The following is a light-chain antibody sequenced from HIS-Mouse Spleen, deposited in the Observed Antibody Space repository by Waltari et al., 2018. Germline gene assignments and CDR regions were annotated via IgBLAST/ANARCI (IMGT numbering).Light chain of an antibody. V-gene: IGLV2-14*03. CDR2: DVS. J-gene: IGLJ2*01. CDR1: SSHVGGYNY. Sequence: QSALTQPASVSGSPGQSITISCTGTSSHVGGYNYVSWYQQHPGKAPKLMIYDVSNRPSVVSNRFSGSKSGNTASLTISGLQAEDEADYYCSSYTSSSFNVVFGGGTKLTVL. CDR3: SSYTSSSFNVV.